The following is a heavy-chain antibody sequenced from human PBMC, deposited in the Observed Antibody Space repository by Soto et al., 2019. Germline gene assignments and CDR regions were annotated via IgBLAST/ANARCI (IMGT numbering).Heavy chain of an antibody. V-gene: IGHV4-59*11. CDR2: IYYSGST. CDR1: GGSISSHY. CDR3: ARDAPSSSYFDY. D-gene: IGHD2-2*01. Sequence: PSETLSLTCSVSGGSISSHYWRWIRQPPGKRLEWIWYIYYSGSTNYNPSLKSRVTISVDTSKNQFSLKLSSVTAADTAVYYCARDAPSSSYFDYWGQGTLVTVSS. J-gene: IGHJ4*02.